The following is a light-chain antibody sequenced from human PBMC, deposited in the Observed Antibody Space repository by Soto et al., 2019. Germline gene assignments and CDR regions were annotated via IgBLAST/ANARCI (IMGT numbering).Light chain of an antibody. CDR3: QYYTLYSGP. Sequence: IQLTQSPSSVSASVGDSVTLSCRASDEIYTSLAWYNQKPGRAPKLLSYGASNLHTGVSARFRGSGSGSEFSLTISSLQPDDIGIYYCQYYTLYSGPFGQGTKVDIK. J-gene: IGKJ1*01. CDR2: GAS. V-gene: IGKV1-5*01. CDR1: DEIYTS.